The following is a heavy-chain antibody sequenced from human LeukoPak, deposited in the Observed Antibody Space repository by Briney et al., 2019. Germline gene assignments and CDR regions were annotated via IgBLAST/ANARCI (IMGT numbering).Heavy chain of an antibody. CDR3: ARVGRTYRSSTSCYDTVYYYYYYGMDV. Sequence: SETLSLTCAVYGGSFSGYYWSWIRKPPGKGLEWIGEINHSGSTNYNPSLKSRVTISVDTSKNHFALKLSSVTAADAAVYYCARVGRTYRSSTSCYDTVYYYYYYGMDVWCQGTTVTVSS. CDR2: INHSGST. D-gene: IGHD2-2*01. V-gene: IGHV4-34*01. CDR1: GGSFSGYY. J-gene: IGHJ6*02.